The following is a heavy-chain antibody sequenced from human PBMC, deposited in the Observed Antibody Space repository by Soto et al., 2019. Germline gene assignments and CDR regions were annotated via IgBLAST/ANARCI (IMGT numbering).Heavy chain of an antibody. J-gene: IGHJ6*02. D-gene: IGHD2-15*01. CDR3: ARDCSGGSCYPGMDV. CDR2: ISSSGYI. V-gene: IGHV3-21*01. Sequence: EVQLVESGGGLVKPGGSLRLSCAASGFNFNSYTINWVRQAPGKRLEWLSSISSSGYIFSTDSVRGRFTISRDNAKNSVYLQLNSLRAEDTAVYFCARDCSGGSCYPGMDVWGQGTTVTVSS. CDR1: GFNFNSYT.